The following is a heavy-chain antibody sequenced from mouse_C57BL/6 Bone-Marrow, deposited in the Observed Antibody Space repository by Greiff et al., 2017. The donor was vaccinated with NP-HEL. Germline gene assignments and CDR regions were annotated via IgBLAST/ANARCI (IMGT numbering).Heavy chain of an antibody. CDR3: ARYYYGGSGAY. Sequence: QVQLQQPGAELVRPGTSVKLSCKASGYTFTSYWMHWVKQRPGQGLEWIGVINPSDSYTNYNQKFKGKATLTVDTSSSTAYMQLSSLTSEDSAVYYCARYYYGGSGAYWGRGTLVTVSA. CDR2: INPSDSYT. J-gene: IGHJ3*01. CDR1: GYTFTSYW. D-gene: IGHD1-1*01. V-gene: IGHV1-59*01.